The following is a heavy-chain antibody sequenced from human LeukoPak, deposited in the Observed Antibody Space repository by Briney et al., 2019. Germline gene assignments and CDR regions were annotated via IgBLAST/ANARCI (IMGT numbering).Heavy chain of an antibody. V-gene: IGHV3-23*01. CDR1: GFTFSSYA. CDR2: ITSSGAAT. J-gene: IGHJ4*02. CDR3: AKDRPNYYGSNGHYYKLNGDC. D-gene: IGHD3-22*01. Sequence: PGGSLRLYCAASGFTFSSYAMSWVRQAPGKGLEWVSSITSSGAATYYADSVKGRFTISRDNSDNTLYLQMNSLRAEDTAVYYCAKDRPNYYGSNGHYYKLNGDCWGQGTLVTVSS.